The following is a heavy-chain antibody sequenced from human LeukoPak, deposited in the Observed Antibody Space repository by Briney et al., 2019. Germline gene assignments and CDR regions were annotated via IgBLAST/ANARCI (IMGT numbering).Heavy chain of an antibody. D-gene: IGHD3-10*01. J-gene: IGHJ5*02. CDR2: MNPNSGNT. Sequence: ASVKASCKASGYTFTSYDINWVRQATGQGLEWMGWMNPNSGNTGYAQKFQGRVTMTRNTSISTAYMELSSLRSEDTAVYYCATSRESGGWFDPWGQGTLVTVSS. V-gene: IGHV1-8*01. CDR3: ATSRESGGWFDP. CDR1: GYTFTSYD.